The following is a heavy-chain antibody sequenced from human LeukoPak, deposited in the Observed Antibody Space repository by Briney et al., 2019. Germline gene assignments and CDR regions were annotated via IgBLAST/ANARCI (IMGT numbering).Heavy chain of an antibody. Sequence: SETLSLTCTVSGYSISSGYYWGWIRQPPGKGLEWTGSIDHSGSTYYNPSLKSRITISVDTSKNQFSLKLSSVTAADTAVYYCARVQKYYDILTGSRRDVDAFDIWGQGTMVTVSS. CDR1: GYSISSGYY. CDR3: ARVQKYYDILTGSRRDVDAFDI. CDR2: IDHSGST. V-gene: IGHV4-38-2*02. J-gene: IGHJ3*02. D-gene: IGHD3-9*01.